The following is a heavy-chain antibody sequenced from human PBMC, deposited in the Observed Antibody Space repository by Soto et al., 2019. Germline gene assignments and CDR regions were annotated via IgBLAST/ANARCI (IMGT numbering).Heavy chain of an antibody. V-gene: IGHV3-53*01. J-gene: IGHJ3*02. CDR3: ARDRSDSSRADSFDI. D-gene: IGHD6-25*01. CDR2: IYRGRAT. Sequence: EVQLVESGGGLIQPGGSLRLSCAVSGFSVSNTYMSWVRQAPGKGLEWISVIYRGRATYYADSVKGRFTISRDDSRNTVYLQMNSLTTEDTAVYFCARDRSDSSRADSFDIWGQWTMVTVSS. CDR1: GFSVSNTY.